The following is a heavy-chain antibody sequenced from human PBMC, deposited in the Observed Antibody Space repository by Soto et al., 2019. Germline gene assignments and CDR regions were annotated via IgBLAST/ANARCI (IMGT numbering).Heavy chain of an antibody. Sequence: PLETLCLPCTVSCGSISSFYWSWIRQPPGKGLEWIGYIYYSGSTNYNPSLMSRVTISVDTSKNQFSLKLSSVTAADTAVYYCARSSRISGGIGYWVQGTLVTVSS. CDR3: ARSSRISGGIGY. V-gene: IGHV4-59*01. D-gene: IGHD2-15*01. J-gene: IGHJ4*02. CDR1: CGSISSFY. CDR2: IYYSGST.